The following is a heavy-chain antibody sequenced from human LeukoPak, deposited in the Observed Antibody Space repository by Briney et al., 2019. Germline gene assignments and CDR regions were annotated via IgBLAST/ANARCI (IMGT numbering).Heavy chain of an antibody. Sequence: SETLSLTCTVSGYSISSGYYWGWIRQPPGKGLEWIGSIYHSGSAYYNPSLKSRVPISVDTSKNQFSLKLSSVTAADTAVYYCARDVDTAMVFGNYFDYWGQGTLVTVSS. CDR1: GYSISSGYY. V-gene: IGHV4-38-2*02. D-gene: IGHD5-18*01. CDR2: IYHSGSA. J-gene: IGHJ4*02. CDR3: ARDVDTAMVFGNYFDY.